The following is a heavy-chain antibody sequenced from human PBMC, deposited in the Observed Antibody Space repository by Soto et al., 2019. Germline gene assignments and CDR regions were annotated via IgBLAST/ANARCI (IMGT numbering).Heavy chain of an antibody. Sequence: PSETLSLTCTVSGGSISSGDYYWSWIRQPPGKGLEWIGYIYYSGSTYYNPSLKSRVTISVDTSKNQFSLKLSSVTAADTAVYYCARELLIAAAGTGGFDYWGQGTLVTVSS. J-gene: IGHJ4*02. V-gene: IGHV4-30-4*01. D-gene: IGHD6-13*01. CDR2: IYYSGST. CDR1: GGSISSGDYY. CDR3: ARELLIAAAGTGGFDY.